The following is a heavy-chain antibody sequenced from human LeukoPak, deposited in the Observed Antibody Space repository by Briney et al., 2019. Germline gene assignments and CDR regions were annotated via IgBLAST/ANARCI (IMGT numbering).Heavy chain of an antibody. D-gene: IGHD3-10*01. V-gene: IGHV4-34*01. Sequence: SETLSLTCAVYGGSFSGYYWSWIRQPPGKGLEWIGEINHSGSTNYNPSLKSRVAISIDTSKKQLSLRLTSVTAADTAVYFCARGQVYYYGSGSLQNWGQGTLVTVSS. CDR3: ARGQVYYYGSGSLQN. J-gene: IGHJ4*02. CDR1: GGSFSGYY. CDR2: INHSGST.